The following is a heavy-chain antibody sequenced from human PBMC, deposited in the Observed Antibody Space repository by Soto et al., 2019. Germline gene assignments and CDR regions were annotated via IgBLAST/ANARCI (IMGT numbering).Heavy chain of an antibody. J-gene: IGHJ6*02. CDR1: GFTFSSYA. D-gene: IGHD2-8*02. CDR3: ATTAGAKHYYYYYGMDV. CDR2: ISGSGGST. Sequence: EVQLLESGGGLVQPGGSLRLSYAASGFTFSSYAMSWVRQAPGKGPEWVSAISGSGGSTYYADSVKGRFTISRDNSKNTLYLQMNSLRAEDTAVYYCATTAGAKHYYYYYGMDVWGQGTTVTVSS. V-gene: IGHV3-23*01.